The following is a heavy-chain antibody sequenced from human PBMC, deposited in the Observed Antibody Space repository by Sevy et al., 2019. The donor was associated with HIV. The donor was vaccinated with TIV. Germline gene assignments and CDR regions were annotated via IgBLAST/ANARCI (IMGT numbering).Heavy chain of an antibody. CDR3: ARDLSSVGWFDP. CDR1: GGSISSYY. Sequence: SETLSLTCTVSGGSISSYYWSWIRQPPGKGLEWNGYIYYSGSTNYNPSLKSRVTISVDTSKNQFSLKLSSVTAADTAVYYCARDLSSVGWFDPWGQGTLVTVSS. J-gene: IGHJ5*02. V-gene: IGHV4-59*01. D-gene: IGHD1-26*01. CDR2: IYYSGST.